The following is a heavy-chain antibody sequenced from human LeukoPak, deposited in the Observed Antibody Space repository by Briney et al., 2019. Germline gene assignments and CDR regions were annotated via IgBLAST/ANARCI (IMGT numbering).Heavy chain of an antibody. CDR1: GFTLSSYT. V-gene: IGHV3-74*01. CDR2: FTSDGNSM. Sequence: GGSLRLSCAASGFTLSSYTTYWVRQAPGRGLVWVARFTSDGNSMTYADFVKGRFTVSRDIAKNTLYLQMNSLRAEDTAVYYCARAQVGTPTDCWGQGTLVTVSS. D-gene: IGHD1-26*01. CDR3: ARAQVGTPTDC. J-gene: IGHJ4*02.